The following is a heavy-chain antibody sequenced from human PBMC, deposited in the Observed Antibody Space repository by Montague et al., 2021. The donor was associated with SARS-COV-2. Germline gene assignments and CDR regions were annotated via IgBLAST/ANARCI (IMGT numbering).Heavy chain of an antibody. CDR2: IYYSGSVTT. CDR1: GGSINNYY. V-gene: IGHV4-59*12. Sequence: SETLSLTCSVSGGSINNYYWGWVRQSPGKGLEWIGYIYYSGSVTTSYNPSLKSRVSISVDTSENQFSLKLSSVTAADTAVYYCVRDQGRSNWNYPDYWGQGTLVTASS. J-gene: IGHJ4*02. D-gene: IGHD1-20*01. CDR3: VRDQGRSNWNYPDY.